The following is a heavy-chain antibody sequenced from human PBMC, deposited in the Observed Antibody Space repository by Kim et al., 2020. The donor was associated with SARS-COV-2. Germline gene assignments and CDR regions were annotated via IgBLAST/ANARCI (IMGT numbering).Heavy chain of an antibody. V-gene: IGHV3-23*01. CDR3: AKDLCGRLCDTMIVVVTPFDY. J-gene: IGHJ4*02. CDR2: ISGSGGST. CDR1: GFTFSSYA. D-gene: IGHD3-22*01. Sequence: GGSLRLSCAASGFTFSSYAMSWVRQAPGKGLEWVSAISGSGGSTYYADSVKGRFTISRDNSKNTLYLQMNSLRAEDTAVYYCAKDLCGRLCDTMIVVVTPFDYWGQGTLVTVSS.